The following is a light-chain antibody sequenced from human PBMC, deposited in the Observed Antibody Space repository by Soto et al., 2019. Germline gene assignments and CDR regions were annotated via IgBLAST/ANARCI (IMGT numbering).Light chain of an antibody. Sequence: EIVLTQSPGTLSLSPGERATLSCRASQSVSSSYLAWYKQKPGQAPRLLLCGASSRATGIPDRFSGSESGTDFTLTISRLEPEDFAVYYCQQYGSSLSITFGQGTRLQIK. J-gene: IGKJ5*01. CDR3: QQYGSSLSIT. V-gene: IGKV3-20*01. CDR1: QSVSSSY. CDR2: GAS.